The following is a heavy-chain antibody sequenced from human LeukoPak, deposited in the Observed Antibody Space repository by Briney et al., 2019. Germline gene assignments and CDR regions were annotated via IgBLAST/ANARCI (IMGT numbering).Heavy chain of an antibody. V-gene: IGHV4-34*01. CDR3: ARGLKTRGYSGYDRFDY. CDR2: INHSGST. CDR1: GGSFSGYY. D-gene: IGHD5-12*01. J-gene: IGHJ4*02. Sequence: PSETLSLTCAVYGGSFSGYYLSWIRQPPGKGLEWIGEINHSGSTNYNPSLKSRVPISVDTSKNQFSLKLSSVTAADTAVYYCARGLKTRGYSGYDRFDYWGQGTLVTVSS.